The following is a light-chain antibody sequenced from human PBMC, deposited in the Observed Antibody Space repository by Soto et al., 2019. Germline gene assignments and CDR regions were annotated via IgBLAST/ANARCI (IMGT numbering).Light chain of an antibody. Sequence: DIEVTQSPSFLSASAGDRVTIFCRASQSISTFLHWYQQKPGKAPKLLIYAASKLESGVPSRFGGSGSGTNFTLTISSLQPEDFARYYCKQSESTPVSSGQGTRLEIK. CDR2: AAS. V-gene: IGKV1-39*01. J-gene: IGKJ5*01. CDR1: QSISTF. CDR3: KQSESTPVS.